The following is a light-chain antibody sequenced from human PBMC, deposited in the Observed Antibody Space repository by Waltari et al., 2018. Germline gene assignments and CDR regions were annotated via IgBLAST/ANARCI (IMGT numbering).Light chain of an antibody. CDR2: DDS. CDR3: QVWDSSSDHPHVV. J-gene: IGLJ2*01. CDR1: NIGSKS. V-gene: IGLV3-21*03. Sequence: SYVLTQPPSVSVAPGKTARITCGGNNIGSKSVHWYQQKPGQAPVLVVYDDSDRPSWIPARFSGSNSGNTATLTISRVEAGDEADYYCQVWDSSSDHPHVVFGGGTKLTVL.